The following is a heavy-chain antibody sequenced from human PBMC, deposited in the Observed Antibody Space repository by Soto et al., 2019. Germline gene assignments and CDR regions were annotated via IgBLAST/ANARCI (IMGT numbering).Heavy chain of an antibody. CDR1: GGTFSSYS. Sequence: QVQLVQSGAEVKKPGSSVKVSCKASGGTFSSYSINWVRQAPGQGLEWMGRIIPMLGIPTYAQKFQGRVTITADKSTSTSYIELSSLRSEDTAVYYCAREDGRLVGAYWGQGTLVTVSS. V-gene: IGHV1-69*04. D-gene: IGHD1-26*01. CDR2: IIPMLGIP. CDR3: AREDGRLVGAY. J-gene: IGHJ4*02.